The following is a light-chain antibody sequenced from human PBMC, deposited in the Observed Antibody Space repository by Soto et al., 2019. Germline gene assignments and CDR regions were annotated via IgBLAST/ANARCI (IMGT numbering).Light chain of an antibody. CDR2: GES. V-gene: IGKV3-20*01. CDR3: QQYCSSPYT. J-gene: IGKJ2*01. Sequence: EIVLTQSPGTLSLSPGERATLSSRASQSVSSSYLAWYQQKPGQAPSLLIYGESSRPTGIPDRFSGSGSGTDFTLTISRLEREDFAVYYFQQYCSSPYTCGQGTKLEIK. CDR1: QSVSSSY.